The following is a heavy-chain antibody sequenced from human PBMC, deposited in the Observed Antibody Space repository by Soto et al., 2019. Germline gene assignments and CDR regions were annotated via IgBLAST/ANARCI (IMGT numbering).Heavy chain of an antibody. CDR3: ASWGTTGGLDV. V-gene: IGHV3-30*19. Sequence: QVQLVESGGGVVQPGASLRVSCVGSGFTFRSYVIHWVRQAPGKGLEWVALTSYDGSDKYYGDSVRGRFTISRDNSRNTVDLQMDSRRLEDTALYYWASWGTTGGLDVWGQGTLVSVSS. CDR1: GFTFRSYV. D-gene: IGHD3-16*01. J-gene: IGHJ1*01. CDR2: TSYDGSDK.